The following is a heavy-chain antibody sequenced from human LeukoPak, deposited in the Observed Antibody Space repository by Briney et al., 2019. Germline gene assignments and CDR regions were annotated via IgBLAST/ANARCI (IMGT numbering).Heavy chain of an antibody. J-gene: IGHJ4*02. CDR2: IYYSGST. CDR3: VRGAGAHRLLPFDY. Sequence: SETLSLTCTVSGGSISSSSYYWGWIRQPPGKGLEWIGSIYYSGSTYYNPSLKSRVTISVDTSKNQFSLKLSSVTAADTAVYYCVRGAGAHRLLPFDYWGQGTLVTVSS. D-gene: IGHD1-1*01. V-gene: IGHV4-39*07. CDR1: GGSISSSSYY.